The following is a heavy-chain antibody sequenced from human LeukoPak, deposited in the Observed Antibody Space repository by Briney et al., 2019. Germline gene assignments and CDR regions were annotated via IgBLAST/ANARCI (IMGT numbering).Heavy chain of an antibody. CDR3: AKDTAMADYYFDY. CDR2: VRYDGSNK. V-gene: IGHV3-30*02. J-gene: IGHJ4*02. Sequence: GGSLRLSCAASGFTFSSYGMHWVRQAPGKGLEWVAFVRYDGSNKYYADSVKGRFTISRDNSKNTLYLQMNSLRAEDTAVYYCAKDTAMADYYFDYWGQGTLVTVSS. CDR1: GFTFSSYG. D-gene: IGHD5-18*01.